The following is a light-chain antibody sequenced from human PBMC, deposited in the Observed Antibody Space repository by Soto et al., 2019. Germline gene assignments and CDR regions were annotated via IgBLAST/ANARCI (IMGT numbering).Light chain of an antibody. CDR1: RSDGGGYNY. CDR2: DVS. V-gene: IGLV2-14*01. J-gene: IGLJ2*01. CDR3: SSYTSSYTLV. Sequence: SLLTQPASVSGSPGQSITISCTGTRSDGGGYNYVSWYQQHPGKAPKLMIYDVSNRPSGVSNRFSGPKSGNTASLTISGLQAEDEADYYCSSYTSSYTLVFGGGTKVTVL.